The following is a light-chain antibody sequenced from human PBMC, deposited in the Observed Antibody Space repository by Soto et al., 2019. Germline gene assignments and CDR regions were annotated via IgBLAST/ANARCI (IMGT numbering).Light chain of an antibody. V-gene: IGKV3-11*01. CDR3: QQRSSWPLT. Sequence: EIVLTQSPATLSLSPGETATLSCRASQSVSSSLAWYQQKPGQTHRLLIYDASNRATGIPARFSGSGSGTDFTLTVSSLEPEDFAVYYCQQRSSWPLTFGGGTKVEIK. CDR2: DAS. CDR1: QSVSSS. J-gene: IGKJ4*01.